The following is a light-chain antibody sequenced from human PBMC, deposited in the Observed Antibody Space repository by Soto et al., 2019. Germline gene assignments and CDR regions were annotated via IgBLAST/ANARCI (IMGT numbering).Light chain of an antibody. CDR2: LSS. CDR1: QSLLHYNGHNY. J-gene: IGKJ5*01. V-gene: IGKV2-28*01. CDR3: MQALQTPLT. Sequence: DIVMTQSPLSLPVTPGEPASISCRSSQSLLHYNGHNYLNWYLQKPGQSPQVLIYLSSNRSSGVPDRFSRSRSGTDFTLKISRVEAEDVGVYYCMQALQTPLTFGQGTRLEI.